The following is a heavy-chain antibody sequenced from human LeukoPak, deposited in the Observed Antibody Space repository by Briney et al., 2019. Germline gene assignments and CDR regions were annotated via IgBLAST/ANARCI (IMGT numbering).Heavy chain of an antibody. J-gene: IGHJ3*02. Sequence: RGCLSLSCAASGFTLSVNYMGCVCEAPGGGLGWGLGIYSGGSTYYADSVKGIFTISRDNSKNMVYLQMNSLRTEDTAVYYCARVRGRRNPVFGVAIGIRDALDIWGQETMVTVSS. D-gene: IGHD3-3*01. CDR2: IYSGGST. CDR3: ARVRGRRNPVFGVAIGIRDALDI. V-gene: IGHV3-66*01. CDR1: GFTLSVNY.